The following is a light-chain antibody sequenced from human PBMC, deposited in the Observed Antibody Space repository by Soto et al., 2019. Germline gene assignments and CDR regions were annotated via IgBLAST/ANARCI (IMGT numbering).Light chain of an antibody. CDR2: LGS. V-gene: IGKV2-28*01. CDR1: QSLLHSNGYNY. J-gene: IGKJ1*01. CDR3: MQALQTPPT. Sequence: DLVMTQSPLSLPVTPGEPDSISCRSSQSLLHSNGYNYLDWYLQKPGQSPQLLIYLGSNRASGVPDRFSGSGSGTHFTLKISSVEAEDVRVYYCMQALQTPPTFGQGTKVEIK.